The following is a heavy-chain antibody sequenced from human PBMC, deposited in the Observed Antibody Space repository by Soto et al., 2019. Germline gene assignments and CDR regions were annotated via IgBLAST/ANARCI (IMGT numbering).Heavy chain of an antibody. V-gene: IGHV3-33*06. CDR3: AKTYDFWSGYYLTLSFDY. J-gene: IGHJ4*02. Sequence: TGGSLRLSCAASGFTFSSYGMHWVRQAPGKGLEWVAVIWYDGSNKYYADSVKGRFTISRDNSKNTLYLQMNSLRAEDTAVYYCAKTYDFWSGYYLTLSFDYWGQGTLVTVSS. CDR1: GFTFSSYG. CDR2: IWYDGSNK. D-gene: IGHD3-3*01.